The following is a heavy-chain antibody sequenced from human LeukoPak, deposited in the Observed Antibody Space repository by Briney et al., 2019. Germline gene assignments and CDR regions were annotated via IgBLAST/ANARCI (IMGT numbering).Heavy chain of an antibody. D-gene: IGHD3-22*01. Sequence: PSETLSLTCTVSGGSISSYYWSWIRQPAGKGLEWIGRIYTSGTTNYNPSLKSRVTISVDKSKNQFSLKLSSVTAADTAAYYCAREDYYDSSGFYYFDYWGQGTLVTVSS. CDR3: AREDYYDSSGFYYFDY. CDR2: IYTSGTT. V-gene: IGHV4-4*07. CDR1: GGSISSYY. J-gene: IGHJ4*02.